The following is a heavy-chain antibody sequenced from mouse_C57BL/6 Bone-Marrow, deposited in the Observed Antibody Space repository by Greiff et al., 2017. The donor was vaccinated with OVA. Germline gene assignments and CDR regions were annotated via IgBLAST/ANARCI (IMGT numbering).Heavy chain of an antibody. CDR1: GFNIKDYS. V-gene: IGHV14-2*01. CDR3: AQRPYWYFDV. Sequence: EVQVVESGAELVKPGASVKLSCTASGFNIKDYSMHWVKQRTEQGLEWIGRIDPEDGETKYAPKFPGQATISADTASNTAYLQLSSLTSEDTAVYYCAQRPYWYFDVWGTGTTVTVSS. J-gene: IGHJ1*03. CDR2: IDPEDGET.